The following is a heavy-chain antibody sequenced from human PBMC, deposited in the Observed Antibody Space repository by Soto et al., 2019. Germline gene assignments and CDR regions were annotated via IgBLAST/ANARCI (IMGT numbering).Heavy chain of an antibody. V-gene: IGHV3-30*18. CDR3: AKDRAYYDSSGYCDY. Sequence: PGGSLRLSCAASGFTFSSYGMHWVRQAPGKGLEWVAVISYDGSNKYYADSVKGRFTISRDNSKNTLYLQMSSLRAEDTAVYYCAKDRAYYDSSGYCDYWGQGTLVTVSS. CDR2: ISYDGSNK. CDR1: GFTFSSYG. J-gene: IGHJ4*02. D-gene: IGHD3-22*01.